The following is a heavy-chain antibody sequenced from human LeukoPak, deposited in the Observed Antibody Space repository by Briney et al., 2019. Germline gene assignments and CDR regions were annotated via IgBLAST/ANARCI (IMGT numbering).Heavy chain of an antibody. D-gene: IGHD6-19*01. CDR1: GFTVSNTY. J-gene: IGHJ4*02. CDR3: AKDSSGSAF. CDR2: IYSSGGT. V-gene: IGHV3-53*01. Sequence: PGGSLRLSCAASGFTVSNTYMSWVRQAPGKGLEWVSVIYSSGGTFYSESVKGRFTISRDYSKNTLYLQMNSLRVDETAVYYCAKDSSGSAFWGQGTLVTVSS.